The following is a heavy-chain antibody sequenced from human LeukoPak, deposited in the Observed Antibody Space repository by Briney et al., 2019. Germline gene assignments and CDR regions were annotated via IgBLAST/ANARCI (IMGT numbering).Heavy chain of an antibody. V-gene: IGHV1-8*01. D-gene: IGHD1-14*01. CDR1: GYPFTTYE. CDR3: ARGPRNDP. Sequence: ASVKVSCKTSGYPFTTYEINWVRQAAGQGLEWMGWVHPNSSSTAYAQKFQGRVTMTRDTSISTAYMELSGLRSDDTAVYFCARGPRNDPWGQGTLVTVSS. J-gene: IGHJ5*02. CDR2: VHPNSSST.